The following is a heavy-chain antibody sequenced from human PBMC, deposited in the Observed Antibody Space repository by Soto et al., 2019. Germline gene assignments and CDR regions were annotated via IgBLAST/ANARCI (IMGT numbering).Heavy chain of an antibody. J-gene: IGHJ4*02. Sequence: SETLSLTCTVSGGSVSSGSHYWSWIRQPPGKGLEWIGYIYYSGSTNYNPSLKSRVIISVDTSKNQFSLNLSSVTAADTAVYYCARGYYGSESGGYYFDYWGQGTLVTVSS. V-gene: IGHV4-61*01. CDR2: IYYSGST. D-gene: IGHD3-10*01. CDR3: ARGYYGSESGGYYFDY. CDR1: GGSVSSGSHY.